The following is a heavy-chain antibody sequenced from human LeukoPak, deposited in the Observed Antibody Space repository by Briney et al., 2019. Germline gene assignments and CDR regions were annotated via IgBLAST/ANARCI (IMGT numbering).Heavy chain of an antibody. Sequence: GGSLRLSCAASGFTFSSYAMSWVRQAPGKGLEWVANIKQDGSEKYYVDSVKGRFTISRDNAKNSLYLQMNSLRAEDTAVYYCARISSSGWGYFDYWGQGTLVTVSS. CDR3: ARISSSGWGYFDY. D-gene: IGHD6-6*01. CDR1: GFTFSSYA. J-gene: IGHJ4*02. CDR2: IKQDGSEK. V-gene: IGHV3-7*01.